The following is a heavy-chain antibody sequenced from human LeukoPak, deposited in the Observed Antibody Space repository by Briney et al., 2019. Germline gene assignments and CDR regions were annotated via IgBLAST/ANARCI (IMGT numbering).Heavy chain of an antibody. Sequence: GGSLRLSCAASGFTFSSYSMNWVRQAPGKGLEWVSSISSSSSYIYYADSVKGRFTISRDNAKNSLYLQMNSLRAEDTAVYYCASTVTPPMKNTNYYYYMDVWGKGTTVTVSS. CDR2: ISSSSSYI. V-gene: IGHV3-21*01. D-gene: IGHD4-17*01. J-gene: IGHJ6*03. CDR3: ASTVTPPMKNTNYYYYMDV. CDR1: GFTFSSYS.